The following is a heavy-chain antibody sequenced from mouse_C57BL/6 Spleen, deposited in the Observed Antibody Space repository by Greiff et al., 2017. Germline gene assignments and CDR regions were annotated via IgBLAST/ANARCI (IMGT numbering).Heavy chain of an antibody. J-gene: IGHJ2*01. D-gene: IGHD1-1*01. Sequence: VQLQQSGAELVRPGASVKLSCTASGFNIKDDYMHWVKQRPEQGLEWIGWIDPENGDTEYASKFQGKATITADTSSNTAYLQLSSLTSEDTAVYYCTLTVVAAPFDYWGQGTTLTVSS. CDR2: IDPENGDT. V-gene: IGHV14-4*01. CDR3: TLTVVAAPFDY. CDR1: GFNIKDDY.